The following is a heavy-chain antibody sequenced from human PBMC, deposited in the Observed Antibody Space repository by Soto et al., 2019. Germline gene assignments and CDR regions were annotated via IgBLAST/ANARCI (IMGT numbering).Heavy chain of an antibody. J-gene: IGHJ4*02. CDR3: ARVIPMEQQLVRGIYY. V-gene: IGHV1-18*04. Sequence: VSCKASGYTFTSYGISWVRQAPGQGLEWMGWISAYNGNTNYAQKLQGRVTMTTDTSTSTAYMELRSLRSDDTAVYYCARVIPMEQQLVRGIYYWGPGTLGTVFS. D-gene: IGHD6-13*01. CDR2: ISAYNGNT. CDR1: GYTFTSYG.